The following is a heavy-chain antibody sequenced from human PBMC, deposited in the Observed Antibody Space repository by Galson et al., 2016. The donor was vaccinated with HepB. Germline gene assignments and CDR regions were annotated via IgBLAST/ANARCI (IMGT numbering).Heavy chain of an antibody. J-gene: IGHJ4*02. D-gene: IGHD3-10*01. V-gene: IGHV5-10-1*01. CDR1: GYSFTSYY. CDR2: IDPGDSYT. Sequence: QSGAEVTKPGESLRISCKGSGYSFTSYYITWVRQMPGKGLEWMGTIDPGDSYTNYSPSFQGHVTISADKSISTAYLQWTSLKASDTATYYCARRTGFGARFDYWGQGTLVTVSP. CDR3: ARRTGFGARFDY.